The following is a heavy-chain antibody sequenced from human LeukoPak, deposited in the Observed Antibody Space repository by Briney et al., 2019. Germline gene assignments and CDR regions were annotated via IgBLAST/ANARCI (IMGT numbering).Heavy chain of an antibody. CDR3: ARGRLARSPYFDY. Sequence: SETLSLTCAIDGASLSAYHWTWIRQPPGKGLEWIGYIYYSGSTDYNPSLKSRVTISVETSKNQFSLNLSSVTAADTAVYYCARGRLARSPYFDYWGQGTLVTVSS. D-gene: IGHD6-19*01. CDR2: IYYSGST. J-gene: IGHJ4*02. V-gene: IGHV4-59*01. CDR1: GASLSAYH.